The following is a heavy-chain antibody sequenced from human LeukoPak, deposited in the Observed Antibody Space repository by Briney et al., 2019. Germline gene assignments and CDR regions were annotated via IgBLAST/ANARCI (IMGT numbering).Heavy chain of an antibody. Sequence: PSQTLSLTCTVSGGSISNDGYYWSWIRQHPGKGLEWIGYIYYSGITYYNPSLKSRVTISVDTSKNQFSLELSSVTAADTALYYCARYSGTKRDFDYWGQGTLVTVSS. D-gene: IGHD5-12*01. CDR1: GGSISNDGYY. CDR3: ARYSGTKRDFDY. J-gene: IGHJ4*02. CDR2: IYYSGIT. V-gene: IGHV4-31*03.